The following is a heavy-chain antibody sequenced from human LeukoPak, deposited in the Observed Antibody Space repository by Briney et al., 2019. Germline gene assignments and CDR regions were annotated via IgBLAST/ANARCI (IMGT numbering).Heavy chain of an antibody. CDR1: GFTFSSYR. Sequence: GGSLRLSCAASGFTFSSYRMTWVRQAPGKGLEWVSDISTDSRTKYYADSVKGRFTISRDNAKRSLYLEMNSLRDEDTAVYYCARDDPNTAGAEFDHWGQGTLVTVSS. CDR3: ARDDPNTAGAEFDH. D-gene: IGHD5-18*01. CDR2: ISTDSRTK. J-gene: IGHJ4*02. V-gene: IGHV3-48*02.